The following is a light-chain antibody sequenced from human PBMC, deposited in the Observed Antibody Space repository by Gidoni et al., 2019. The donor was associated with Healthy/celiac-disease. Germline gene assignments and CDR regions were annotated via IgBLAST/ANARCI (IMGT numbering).Light chain of an antibody. CDR1: QSVSSN. CDR2: GAS. CDR3: QQYNNWPPLT. Sequence: EIVMTQFPATLSVSPGERDTLSCRASQSVSSNLALYQQKPGQAPRLLIYGASTRAPGIPAGFSGGGSGTEVTLTISSLQSEDFAVYYCQQYNNWPPLTFGGGTKVEIK. V-gene: IGKV3-15*01. J-gene: IGKJ4*01.